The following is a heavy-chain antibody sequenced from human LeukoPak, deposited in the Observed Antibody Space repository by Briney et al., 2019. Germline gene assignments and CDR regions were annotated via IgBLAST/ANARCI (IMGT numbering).Heavy chain of an antibody. CDR1: GYTFTSYY. D-gene: IGHD6-13*01. CDR2: INPSGGST. J-gene: IGHJ4*02. Sequence: ASVKVSCKASGYTFTSYYMHWVRQAPGQGLEWMGIINPSGGSTSYAQKFQGRVTMTRDMSTSTVYMELSSLRSEDTAVYYCARQYGAIAAASLWGQGTLVTVSS. V-gene: IGHV1-46*01. CDR3: ARQYGAIAAASL.